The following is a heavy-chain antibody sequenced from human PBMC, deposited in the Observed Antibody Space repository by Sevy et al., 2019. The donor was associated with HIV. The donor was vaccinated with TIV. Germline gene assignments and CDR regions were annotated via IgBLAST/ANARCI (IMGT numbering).Heavy chain of an antibody. CDR3: STHAGIAAAGRVFDY. CDR2: TRNKADGYTT. CDR1: GFTFSDHY. Sequence: GGSLRLSCAASGFTFSDHYMEWVRQAPGKGLEWVGRTRNKADGYTTEYAASVKGRFTISRDDSENSLYLQMNSLKTEDTAVYYCSTHAGIAAAGRVFDYWGQGVLVTVSS. V-gene: IGHV3-72*01. D-gene: IGHD6-13*01. J-gene: IGHJ4*02.